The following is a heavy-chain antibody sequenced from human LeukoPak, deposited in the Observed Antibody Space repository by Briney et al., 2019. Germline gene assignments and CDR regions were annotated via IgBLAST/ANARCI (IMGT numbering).Heavy chain of an antibody. CDR1: VLTFIRYS. J-gene: IGHJ4*02. V-gene: IGHV3-23*01. D-gene: IGHD3-22*01. CDR3: AKGTEYYYDRSGYYLY. CDR2: IGGSGGSK. Sequence: GWALPLSCAACVLTFIRYSLSWVRQAPARGLEGVSVIGGSGGSKYYADSVKGRFTLSRDNSKHTLYLQMNSLSAEDKAVYYCAKGTEYYYDRSGYYLYWGQGTLLSVS.